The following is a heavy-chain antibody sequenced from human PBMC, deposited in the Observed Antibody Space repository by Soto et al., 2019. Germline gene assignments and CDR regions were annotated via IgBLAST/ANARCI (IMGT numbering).Heavy chain of an antibody. D-gene: IGHD7-27*01. CDR1: GGSISSYY. CDR2: IYYSGST. V-gene: IGHV4-59*01. Sequence: SETLSLTCTVSGGSISSYYWSWIRQPPGKGLEWIGYIYYSGSTNHNPSLKSRVTISVDTSKNQFSLKLSSVTAADTAVYYCARAKNWGSLLYYFDYWGQGTLVTVSS. CDR3: ARAKNWGSLLYYFDY. J-gene: IGHJ4*02.